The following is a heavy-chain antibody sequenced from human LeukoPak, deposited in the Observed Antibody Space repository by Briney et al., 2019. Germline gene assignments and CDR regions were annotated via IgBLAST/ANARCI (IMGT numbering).Heavy chain of an antibody. CDR2: ISSSSSYI. CDR1: GFTFSSYS. J-gene: IGHJ6*02. V-gene: IGHV3-21*01. Sequence: GGSLRLSCAASGFTFSSYSMNWVRQAPGKGLEWVSSISSSSSYIYYADSVKGRFTISRDNAKNSLYLQMNSLRAEDTAVYYCATRWVRPVRRAGTDVWGQGTTVTVSS. D-gene: IGHD3-10*01. CDR3: ATRWVRPVRRAGTDV.